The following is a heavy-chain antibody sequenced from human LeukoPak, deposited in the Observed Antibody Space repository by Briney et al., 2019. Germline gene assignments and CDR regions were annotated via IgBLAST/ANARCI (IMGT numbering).Heavy chain of an antibody. CDR3: AKGNYYYDSSGHPGGDY. Sequence: GGSLRLSCAASGFTFSSYGMHWVRQAPGKGLEWVSAISGSGGSTYYADSVKGRFTISRDNSKNTLYLQMNSLRAEDTAVYYCAKGNYYYDSSGHPGGDYWGQGTLVTVSS. J-gene: IGHJ4*02. V-gene: IGHV3-23*01. CDR1: GFTFSSYG. D-gene: IGHD3-22*01. CDR2: ISGSGGST.